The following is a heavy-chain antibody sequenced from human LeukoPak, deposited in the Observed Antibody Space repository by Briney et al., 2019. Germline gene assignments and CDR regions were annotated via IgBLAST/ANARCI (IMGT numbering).Heavy chain of an antibody. D-gene: IGHD2-15*01. J-gene: IGHJ4*02. CDR3: AKAPVTTCSGAYCYPFDY. CDR1: GFTFSTYL. Sequence: GSLRLSCAASGFTFSTYLMHWVRQAPGKGLVWVSRIHGDGISTTYADSVKGRFTISRDSSKNTLYLQMNSLRAEDAAVYYCAKAPVTTCSGAYCYPFDYWGQGTLVTVSS. CDR2: IHGDGIST. V-gene: IGHV3-74*01.